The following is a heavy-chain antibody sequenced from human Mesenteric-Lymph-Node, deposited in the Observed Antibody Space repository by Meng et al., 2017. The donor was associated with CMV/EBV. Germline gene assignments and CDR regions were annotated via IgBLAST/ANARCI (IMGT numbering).Heavy chain of an antibody. Sequence: SETLSLTCTVSGGSISSYYWSWIRQPPGKGLEWIGYIYYSGSTNYNPSLKSRVTISVDTSKNQFSLKLSSVTAADTAVYYCARGNLGYCSSTSCYTPGGYYFDYWGQGTLVTVSS. J-gene: IGHJ4*02. D-gene: IGHD2-2*02. CDR2: IYYSGST. V-gene: IGHV4-59*01. CDR3: ARGNLGYCSSTSCYTPGGYYFDY. CDR1: GGSISSYY.